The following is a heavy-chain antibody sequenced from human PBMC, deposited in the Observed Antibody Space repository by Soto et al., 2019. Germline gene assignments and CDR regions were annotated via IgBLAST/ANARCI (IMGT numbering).Heavy chain of an antibody. CDR3: ARPGYYDSSGFFHFDH. V-gene: IGHV5-51*01. Sequence: GQSLKISCKASGYSFNTYWIGWVRQLPGKGLEWMGIIYPDDSATRYRPSFQGQVTISADKSFTTVYLQWNSLKASDTAICYCARPGYYDSSGFFHFDHWGQGSLVTVSS. D-gene: IGHD3-22*01. J-gene: IGHJ4*02. CDR2: IYPDDSAT. CDR1: GYSFNTYW.